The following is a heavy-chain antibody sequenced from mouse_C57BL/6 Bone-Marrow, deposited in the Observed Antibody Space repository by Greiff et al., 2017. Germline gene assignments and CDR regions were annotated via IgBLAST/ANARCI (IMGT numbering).Heavy chain of an antibody. CDR1: GYTFTSYG. CDR3: ASLLYDGYPDWFDY. J-gene: IGHJ3*01. D-gene: IGHD2-3*01. Sequence: VKLLESGAELVMPGASVKLSCTASGYTFTSYGMYWVRQSPGQGLEWIGEIDPCGSYTYYNENVKGQCTLTGDKSSSTAYMQLRSLTSEGSAVYYCASLLYDGYPDWFDYWGQGTPVTVSA. V-gene: IGHV1-69*01. CDR2: IDPCGSYT.